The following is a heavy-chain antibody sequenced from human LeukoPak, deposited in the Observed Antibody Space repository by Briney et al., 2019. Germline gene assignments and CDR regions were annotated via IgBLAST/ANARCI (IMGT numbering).Heavy chain of an antibody. D-gene: IGHD3-3*01. J-gene: IGHJ4*02. CDR3: ARDPRYYDSWSGYLFDY. CDR1: GYTFTGYY. V-gene: IGHV1-2*02. Sequence: ASVKVSCKASGYTFTGYYMHWVRQAPGQGLEWMGWINPNSGGTNYAQKFQGRVTMTRDTSISTAYMELSRLRSDDTAVYYCARDPRYYDSWSGYLFDYWGQGTLVTVSS. CDR2: INPNSGGT.